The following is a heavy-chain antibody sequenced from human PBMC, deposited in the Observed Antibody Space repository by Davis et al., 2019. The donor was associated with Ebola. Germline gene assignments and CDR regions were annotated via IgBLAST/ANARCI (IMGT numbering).Heavy chain of an antibody. CDR3: ASFDGDYSH. D-gene: IGHD4-17*01. CDR1: GFTFDDYG. V-gene: IGHV3-20*04. Sequence: GESLKISCAASGFTFDDYGMSWVRQAPGKGLEWVSSINWNGGSTGYADSVKGRFTISRDNAKNSLYLQMNSLRAEDTAVYYCASFDGDYSHWGQGTLVTVSS. CDR2: INWNGGST. J-gene: IGHJ4*02.